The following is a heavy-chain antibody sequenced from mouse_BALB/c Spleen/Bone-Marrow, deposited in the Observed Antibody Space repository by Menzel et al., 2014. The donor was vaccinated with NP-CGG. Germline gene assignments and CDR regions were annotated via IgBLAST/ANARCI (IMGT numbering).Heavy chain of an antibody. V-gene: IGHV14-3*02. CDR3: ASYYYGHYFDY. Sequence: VQLKDSGAELVKPGASVKLSCTASGFNIKDTYMHWVKQRPEQGLEWIGRIDPANGNTKYDPKFQGKATITADTSSNTAYLQLSSLTSEDTAVYYCASYYYGHYFDYWGPGTTLTVSS. CDR2: IDPANGNT. J-gene: IGHJ2*01. D-gene: IGHD1-1*01. CDR1: GFNIKDTY.